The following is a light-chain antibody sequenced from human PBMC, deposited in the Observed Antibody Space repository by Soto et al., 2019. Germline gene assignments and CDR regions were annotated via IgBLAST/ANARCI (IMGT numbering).Light chain of an antibody. Sequence: EIVMTQSPATLSVSPGERATLSCRASQSVSSNLAWYQQKPGQAPRLLIYDAYARATGIPARFSGSGSGTEFTLTISSLQSEDFAVYYCQQYNNWLFTFGPGTKVDIK. CDR2: DAY. CDR3: QQYNNWLFT. V-gene: IGKV3-15*01. J-gene: IGKJ3*01. CDR1: QSVSSN.